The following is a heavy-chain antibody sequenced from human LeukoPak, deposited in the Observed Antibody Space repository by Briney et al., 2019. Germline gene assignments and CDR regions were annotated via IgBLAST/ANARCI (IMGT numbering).Heavy chain of an antibody. CDR2: INHSGST. Sequence: PSETLSLTCAVYGGSFSGYYWSWIRQPPGKGLEWIGEINHSGSTNYNPSLKSRVTISVDTSKNQFSLKLSSVTAADTAVYYCARVCPGRGWYLAPCADKVVWGQGTTVTVSS. CDR3: ARVCPGRGWYLAPCADKVV. J-gene: IGHJ6*02. V-gene: IGHV4-34*01. D-gene: IGHD6-19*01. CDR1: GGSFSGYY.